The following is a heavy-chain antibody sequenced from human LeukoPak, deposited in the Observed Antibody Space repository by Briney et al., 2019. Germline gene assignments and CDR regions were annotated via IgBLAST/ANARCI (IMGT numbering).Heavy chain of an antibody. D-gene: IGHD3-9*01. Sequence: GGSLRLSCAASGFTFSSYSMNWVRQAPGKGLEWVSSISSSSSYIYYADSVKGRFTISRDNAKNSLYLQMSSLRAEDTAVYYCARDPLRGYFDYWGQGNLVAVSS. J-gene: IGHJ4*02. CDR1: GFTFSSYS. CDR3: ARDPLRGYFDY. CDR2: ISSSSSYI. V-gene: IGHV3-21*01.